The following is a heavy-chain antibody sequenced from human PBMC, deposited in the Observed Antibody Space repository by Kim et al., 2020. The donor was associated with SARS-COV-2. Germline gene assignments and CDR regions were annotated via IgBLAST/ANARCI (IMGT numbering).Heavy chain of an antibody. J-gene: IGHJ6*02. D-gene: IGHD6-13*01. V-gene: IGHV4-31*03. CDR3: ARGAEISSSWYGGLYYYGMDV. Sequence: SETLSLTCTVSGGSISSGGYYWSWIRQHPGKGLEWIGYIYYSGSTYYNPSLKSRVTISVDTSKNQFSLKLSSVTAADTAVYYCARGAEISSSWYGGLYYYGMDVGGQGTTVTVSS. CDR2: IYYSGST. CDR1: GGSISSGGYY.